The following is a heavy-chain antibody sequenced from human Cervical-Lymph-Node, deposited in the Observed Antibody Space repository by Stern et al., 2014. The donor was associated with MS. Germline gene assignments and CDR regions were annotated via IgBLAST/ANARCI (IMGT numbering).Heavy chain of an antibody. CDR2: NHPGDSET. V-gene: IGHV5-51*01. CDR1: GYSFTSYW. Sequence: VQLVQSGAEVKKPGESLKISCKGSGYSFTSYWIGWVSQMPGNSLEWEGINHPGDSETRYSTTLQGQVTISADKSITTAALPWRSLKASDTAMYYCARPWGFGELRDAFDIWGQGTMVTVSS. J-gene: IGHJ3*02. D-gene: IGHD3-10*01. CDR3: ARPWGFGELRDAFDI.